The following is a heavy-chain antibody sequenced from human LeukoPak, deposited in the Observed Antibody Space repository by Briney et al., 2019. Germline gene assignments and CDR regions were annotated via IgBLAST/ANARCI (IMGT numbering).Heavy chain of an antibody. J-gene: IGHJ3*02. CDR1: GFTFSRYT. Sequence: GGSLRLSCAASGFTFSRYTMNWVRQAPGKGLEWVSSTSRSTTYIYYADSVKGRFTISRDSAKSSLYLQMNSLRAEDTAVYYCVRNRNPSYSDNSGYYSFPRDAFDISGQGTMVTVSS. D-gene: IGHD3-22*01. V-gene: IGHV3-21*01. CDR2: TSRSTTYI. CDR3: VRNRNPSYSDNSGYYSFPRDAFDI.